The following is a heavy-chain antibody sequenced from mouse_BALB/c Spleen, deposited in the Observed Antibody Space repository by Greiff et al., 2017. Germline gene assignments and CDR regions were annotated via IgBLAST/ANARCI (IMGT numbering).Heavy chain of an antibody. CDR1: GFTFSSYT. CDR3: ARHPYYGSSRYYFDY. CDR2: ISNGGGST. V-gene: IGHV5-12-2*01. Sequence: EVQLVESGGGLVQPGGSLKLSCAASGFTFSSYTMSWVRQTPEKRLEWVAYISNGGGSTYYPDTVKGRFTISRDNAKNTLYLQMSSLKSEDTAMYYCARHPYYGSSRYYFDYWGQGTTRTVSS. D-gene: IGHD1-1*01. J-gene: IGHJ2*01.